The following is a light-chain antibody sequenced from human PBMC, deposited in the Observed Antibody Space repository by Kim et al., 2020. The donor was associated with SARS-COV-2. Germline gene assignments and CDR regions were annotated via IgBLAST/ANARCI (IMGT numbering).Light chain of an antibody. CDR3: DSRDSSGYKLV. J-gene: IGLJ3*02. Sequence: ALGKKVRTTCLGESLRKNDANWYQKKPGQAPVLVIYGKNNRPSGIPDRFAGSSSGNTASLTITGAQAEDETDYYCDSRDSSGYKLVFGGGTQLTFL. CDR1: SLRKND. CDR2: GKN. V-gene: IGLV3-19*01.